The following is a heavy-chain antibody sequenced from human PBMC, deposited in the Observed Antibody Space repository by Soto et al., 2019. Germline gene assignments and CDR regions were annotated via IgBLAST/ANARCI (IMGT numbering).Heavy chain of an antibody. Sequence: GGSLRLSCAASGFTFSSFPMHWVRQAPGKGLERVALISYDGGNKYYADSVKGRFTISRDNSKNTLYLQMNSLRAEDTALYYCAREGGVSGWYWGGDYWGQGTPATVSS. V-gene: IGHV3-30-3*01. CDR1: GFTFSSFP. J-gene: IGHJ4*02. CDR2: ISYDGGNK. CDR3: AREGGVSGWYWGGDY. D-gene: IGHD6-19*01.